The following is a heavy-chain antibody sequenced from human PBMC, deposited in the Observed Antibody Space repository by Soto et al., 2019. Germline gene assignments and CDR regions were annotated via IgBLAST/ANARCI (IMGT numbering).Heavy chain of an antibody. D-gene: IGHD6-19*01. Sequence: GGSLRLSCAASGFTFSSYAMSWVRQAPGKGLEWVSAISGSGGSTYYADSVKGRFTISRDNSKNTLYLQMNSLRAEDTAVYYCAKEMRRDIAVAGATPYYFDYWGQGTLVTVSS. CDR2: ISGSGGST. V-gene: IGHV3-23*01. CDR3: AKEMRRDIAVAGATPYYFDY. CDR1: GFTFSSYA. J-gene: IGHJ4*02.